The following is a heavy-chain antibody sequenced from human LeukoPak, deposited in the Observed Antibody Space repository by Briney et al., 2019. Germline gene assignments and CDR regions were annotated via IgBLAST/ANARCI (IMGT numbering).Heavy chain of an antibody. V-gene: IGHV3-9*01. CDR3: AKGALQRYSAAAVDY. CDR1: GLTFDDYA. CDR2: ISWNSGSI. Sequence: PGGSLRLSCAASGLTFDDYAMHWVRQAPGKGLECVSGISWNSGSIGYADSVKGRFTISRDNAKNSLYLQMNSLRAEDTALYYCAKGALQRYSAAAVDYWGQGTLVTVSS. J-gene: IGHJ4*02. D-gene: IGHD6-13*01.